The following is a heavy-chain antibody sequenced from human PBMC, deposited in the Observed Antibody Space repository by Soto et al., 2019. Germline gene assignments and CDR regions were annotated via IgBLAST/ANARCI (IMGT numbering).Heavy chain of an antibody. CDR3: ARELFHGDYEAHCPHFY. CDR1: GFTFSSYS. D-gene: IGHD4-17*01. Sequence: PGGSLRLSCAASGFTFSSYSMNWVRQAPGKGLEWVSSISSSSSYIYYADSVKGRFTISRDNAKNSLYLQMNSLRAEDTAVYYCARELFHGDYEAHCPHFYWGQGTLVTVSS. V-gene: IGHV3-21*01. J-gene: IGHJ4*02. CDR2: ISSSSSYI.